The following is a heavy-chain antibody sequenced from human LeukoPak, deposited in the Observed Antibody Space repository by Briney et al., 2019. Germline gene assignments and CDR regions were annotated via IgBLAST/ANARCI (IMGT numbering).Heavy chain of an antibody. CDR1: GFTFSSYA. CDR2: IGGSGGST. Sequence: GGSLRLSCAASGFTFSSYAMTWVRQAPGKGLEWVSVIGGSGGSTYYADSVKGRFTISRDNSKNTLYLQMNSLRAEDTAVYYCAKGRSGSYSSLDYWGQGTLVIVSS. V-gene: IGHV3-23*01. J-gene: IGHJ4*02. CDR3: AKGRSGSYSSLDY. D-gene: IGHD1-26*01.